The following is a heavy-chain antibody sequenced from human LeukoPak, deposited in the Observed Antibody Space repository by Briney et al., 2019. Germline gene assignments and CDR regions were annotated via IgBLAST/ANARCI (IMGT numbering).Heavy chain of an antibody. CDR3: AKRPRDSSGYYLGAFDM. Sequence: GGSLRLSCAASGFTFSSYAMSWVRQAPGKGLEWVSGISGSGVTTYYADSVKGRFTISRDNSNHTLYLHMSSLRAGDTAVYYCAKRPRDSSGYYLGAFDMWGQGTMVTVSS. CDR2: ISGSGVTT. D-gene: IGHD3-22*01. J-gene: IGHJ3*02. V-gene: IGHV3-23*01. CDR1: GFTFSSYA.